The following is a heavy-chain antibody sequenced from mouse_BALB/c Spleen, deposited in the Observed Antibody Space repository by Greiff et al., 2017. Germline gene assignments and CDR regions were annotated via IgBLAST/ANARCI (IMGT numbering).Heavy chain of an antibody. CDR2: ISYSGST. J-gene: IGHJ3*01. CDR3: ASAIYYDYDEGSSWFAY. Sequence: EVQLQQSGPSLVKPSQTLSLTCSVTGDSITSGYWNWIRKFPGNKLEYMGYISYSGSTYYNPSLKSRISITRDTSKNQFFLQLNSVTTEDTATYYCASAIYYDYDEGSSWFAYWGQGTLVTVSA. D-gene: IGHD2-4*01. V-gene: IGHV3-8*02. CDR1: GDSITSGY.